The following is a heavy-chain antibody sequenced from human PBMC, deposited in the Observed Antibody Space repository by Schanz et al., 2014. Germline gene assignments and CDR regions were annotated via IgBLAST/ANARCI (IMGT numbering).Heavy chain of an antibody. Sequence: EVQLVESGGGLIQPGGSLKLACAASGFSVTSNSMNWVRQAPGKGLEWVSVIHDRGNTYSADSVKGRFTIARDTSENTVYLQMNSLRAEDTAVYYCARDHQWLARYYMDVWGKGTTVTVSS. CDR3: ARDHQWLARYYMDV. V-gene: IGHV3-53*01. CDR1: GFSVTSNS. CDR2: IHDRGNT. D-gene: IGHD6-19*01. J-gene: IGHJ6*03.